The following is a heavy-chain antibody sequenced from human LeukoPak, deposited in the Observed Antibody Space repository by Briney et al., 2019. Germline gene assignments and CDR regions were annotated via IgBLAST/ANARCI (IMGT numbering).Heavy chain of an antibody. Sequence: ASVKVSCKASGGTFSSYAISWVRQAPGQGLEWMGGIIPIFGTANYAQKFQGRVTITADESTSTAYMELSSLRSEDTAVYYCARHHYYDSSGYHAFDYWGRGTLVTVSS. CDR1: GGTFSSYA. D-gene: IGHD3-22*01. CDR2: IIPIFGTA. V-gene: IGHV1-69*01. J-gene: IGHJ4*02. CDR3: ARHHYYDSSGYHAFDY.